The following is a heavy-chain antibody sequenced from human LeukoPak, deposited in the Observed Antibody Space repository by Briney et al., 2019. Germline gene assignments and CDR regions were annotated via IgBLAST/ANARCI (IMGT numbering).Heavy chain of an antibody. J-gene: IGHJ4*02. CDR1: GFTFTSSA. Sequence: SVKVSCKASGFTFTSSAVQWVRQARGQRLEWIGWIVVGSGNTNYAQKFQERVTITRDMSTSTAYMELSSLRSEDTAVYYCAALSTMISPLYFDYWGQGTLVTVSS. V-gene: IGHV1-58*01. CDR2: IVVGSGNT. D-gene: IGHD3-22*01. CDR3: AALSTMISPLYFDY.